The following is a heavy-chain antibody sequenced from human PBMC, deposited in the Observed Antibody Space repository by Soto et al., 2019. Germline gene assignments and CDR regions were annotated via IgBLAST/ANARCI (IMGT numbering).Heavy chain of an antibody. Sequence: QVQLQQSGPGLVKPSQTLSLTCAISGDSVSSISAAWTWIRQSPSRGLEWLGRTYYRSTWSNDYALSVKSRITINPDTSNNQFSLHLNSVTPEDTAVYYCARQIAATGTAGTFDYWGQGTLVTVSS. CDR3: ARQIAATGTAGTFDY. V-gene: IGHV6-1*01. CDR2: TYYRSTWSN. J-gene: IGHJ4*02. CDR1: GDSVSSISAA. D-gene: IGHD6-13*01.